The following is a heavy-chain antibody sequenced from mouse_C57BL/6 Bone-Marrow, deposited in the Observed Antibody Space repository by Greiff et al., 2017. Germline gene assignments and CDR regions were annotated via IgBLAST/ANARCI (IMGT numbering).Heavy chain of an antibody. CDR1: GYSITSGYY. CDR3: ARVRGASFDY. J-gene: IGHJ2*01. V-gene: IGHV3-6*01. CDR2: ISYDGSN. D-gene: IGHD2-13*01. Sequence: EVQLQESGPGLVKPSQSLSLTCSVTGYSITSGYYWNWIRQFPGNKLEWMGYISYDGSNNYNPSLKNLISITRDTSKNQFFLKLNSVTTEDTATYYCARVRGASFDYWGQGTTLTVSS.